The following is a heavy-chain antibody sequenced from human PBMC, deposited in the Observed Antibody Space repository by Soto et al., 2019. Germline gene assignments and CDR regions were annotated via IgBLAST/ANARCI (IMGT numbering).Heavy chain of an antibody. CDR1: GGSISSYY. V-gene: IGHV4-59*01. CDR3: ARIYHSFDI. J-gene: IGHJ3*02. Sequence: QVQLQESGPGLVKPSETLSLTCTVSGGSISSYYWSWIRQPPGKGLEWIGYIYYSGSTNYNPSLKSRVTISVDTSKNQFSLKLSSVTAADTAVYYCARIYHSFDIWGQGTMVTVSS. D-gene: IGHD2-2*01. CDR2: IYYSGST.